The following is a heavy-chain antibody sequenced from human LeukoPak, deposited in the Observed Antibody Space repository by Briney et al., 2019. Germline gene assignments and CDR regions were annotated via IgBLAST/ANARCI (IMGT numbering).Heavy chain of an antibody. CDR1: GYTFTRNG. Sequence: ASVKVSCKASGYTFTRNGITWVRQAPGQGLEWMGWISAHNDNTKYAQKLQGRVTMTTDTSTSTAYMELRSLRSDDTAVYYCARCLMVRGLKDRGFDPWGQGTLVTVSS. CDR2: ISAHNDNT. CDR3: ARCLMVRGLKDRGFDP. V-gene: IGHV1-18*01. J-gene: IGHJ5*02. D-gene: IGHD3-10*01.